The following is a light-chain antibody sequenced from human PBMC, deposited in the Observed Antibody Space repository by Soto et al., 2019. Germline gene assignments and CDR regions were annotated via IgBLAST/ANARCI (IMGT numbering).Light chain of an antibody. V-gene: IGLV1-40*01. J-gene: IGLJ2*01. CDR2: DNT. Sequence: QSVLTQPPSVSGAPGERVTISCPGSRSDIGAGYRVRWYQQVPGTAPKLLIYDNTNRPSGVSVRFSGSKSGTSASLAISGLQAEDEADYYCQSFDKYLSAVVFGGGTKLTVL. CDR3: QSFDKYLSAVV. CDR1: RSDIGAGYR.